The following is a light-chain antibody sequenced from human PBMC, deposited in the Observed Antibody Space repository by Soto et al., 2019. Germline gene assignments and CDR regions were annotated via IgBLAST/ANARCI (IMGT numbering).Light chain of an antibody. V-gene: IGLV1-40*01. CDR2: GNP. J-gene: IGLJ1*01. CDR1: SSNIGAGFG. Sequence: QSALAQPPSVSGAPGQKVTISCTGSSSNIGAGFGVHWYQQLPGAAPKLLISGNPNRPSGVPDRFSASKSGTSASLAITGLQAEDEADYYCQSYDSSLSGFVFGIGTKVTVL. CDR3: QSYDSSLSGFV.